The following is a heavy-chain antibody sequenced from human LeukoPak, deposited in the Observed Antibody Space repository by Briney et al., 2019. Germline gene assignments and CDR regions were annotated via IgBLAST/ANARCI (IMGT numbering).Heavy chain of an antibody. CDR1: GFTFSSYA. V-gene: IGHV3-64*01. Sequence: GGSLRLSCAASGFTFSSYAMHWVRQAPGKGLEYVSAISSNGGSTYYANSVKGRFTISRDNSKNTLYLQMGSLRAEDIAVYYCARSSPHSSGWAVWYFDYWGQGTLVTVSS. CDR3: ARSSPHSSGWAVWYFDY. J-gene: IGHJ4*02. CDR2: ISSNGGST. D-gene: IGHD6-19*01.